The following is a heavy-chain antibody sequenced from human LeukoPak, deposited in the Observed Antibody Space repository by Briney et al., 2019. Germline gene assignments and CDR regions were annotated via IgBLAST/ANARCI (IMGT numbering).Heavy chain of an antibody. CDR2: IYSGGST. V-gene: IGHV3-53*01. CDR1: GFTVSSDS. CDR3: ASPYGAQGEYFFDY. D-gene: IGHD4-17*01. Sequence: SGGSLRLSCTVSGFTVSSDSMSWVRQAPGKGLEWVSFIYSGGSTHYSDSVKGRFTISRDNAKNSLYLQMNSLRAEDTAVYYCASPYGAQGEYFFDYWGQGTLVTVSS. J-gene: IGHJ4*02.